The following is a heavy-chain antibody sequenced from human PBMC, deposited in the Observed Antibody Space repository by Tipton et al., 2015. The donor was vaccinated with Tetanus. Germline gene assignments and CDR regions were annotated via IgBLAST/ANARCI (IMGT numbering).Heavy chain of an antibody. CDR1: GASVRSLNHY. CDR3: ARKGRQFCSGDCYPTAYDI. J-gene: IGHJ3*02. CDR2: IYYSGVT. V-gene: IGHV4-61*01. Sequence: TLSLTCTVSGASVRSLNHYWSWLRQPPGKPLEWISDIYYSGVTEYNPSLQSRVTTSLHASQRQFSLKLTSVTPADTAIYYCARKGRQFCSGDCYPTAYDIWGHGTMVTVSS. D-gene: IGHD2-21*02.